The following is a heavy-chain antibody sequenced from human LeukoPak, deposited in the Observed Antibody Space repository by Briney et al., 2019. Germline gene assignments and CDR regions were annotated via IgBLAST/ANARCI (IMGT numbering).Heavy chain of an antibody. J-gene: IGHJ4*02. V-gene: IGHV3-49*04. CDR1: GFAFDDFA. Sequence: GGSLRLSCTTSGFAFDDFAMSWVRQPAGKGLEWVGFIRRRAYGGAAEYAASVKGRFISSRDESKGIAYLQMNSLKTEDTAVYYCSRNGLVDFDYWGQGSRVIVSP. CDR3: SRNGLVDFDY. CDR2: IRRRAYGGAA.